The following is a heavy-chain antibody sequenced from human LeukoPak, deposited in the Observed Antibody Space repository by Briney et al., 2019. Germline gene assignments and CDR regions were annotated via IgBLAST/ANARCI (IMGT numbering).Heavy chain of an antibody. D-gene: IGHD3-22*01. J-gene: IGHJ4*02. CDR2: IYSGGST. CDR3: ARDLLYYDSSGRKGWSTDY. Sequence: GGSLRLSCAASGFTVSSNYMSWVHQAPGKGLEWVSVIYSGGSTYYADSVKGRFTISRDNSKNTLYLQMNSLRAEDTAVYYCARDLLYYDSSGRKGWSTDYWGQGTLVTVSS. V-gene: IGHV3-66*01. CDR1: GFTVSSNY.